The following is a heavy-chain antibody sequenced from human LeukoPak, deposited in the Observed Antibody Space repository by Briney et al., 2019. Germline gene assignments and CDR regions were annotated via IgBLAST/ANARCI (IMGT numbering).Heavy chain of an antibody. J-gene: IGHJ4*02. CDR1: GGSISSYY. D-gene: IGHD3-3*01. Sequence: SETLSLTCTVSGGSISSYYWSWIRQHPGKGLEWIGYIYYSGSTYYNPSLKSRVTISVDTSKNQFSLKLSSVTAADTAVYYCARESFIPPYYDFWSGSYPAHYFDYWGQGTLVTVSS. CDR2: IYYSGST. V-gene: IGHV4-59*06. CDR3: ARESFIPPYYDFWSGSYPAHYFDY.